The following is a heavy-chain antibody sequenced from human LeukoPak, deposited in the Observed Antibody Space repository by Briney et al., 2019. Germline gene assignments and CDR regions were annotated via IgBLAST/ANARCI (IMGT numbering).Heavy chain of an antibody. CDR3: ATRRFGELTY. J-gene: IGHJ4*02. D-gene: IGHD3-10*01. Sequence: GGSLRLSCAASGFTFSSYGMSWVRQAPGKGLEWVSAISGSGGSTYYADSVKGRFSISRDTSKNTLYLQMNSLRVEDTAVYYCATRRFGELTYWGQGTLVTVSS. CDR1: GFTFSSYG. V-gene: IGHV3-23*01. CDR2: ISGSGGST.